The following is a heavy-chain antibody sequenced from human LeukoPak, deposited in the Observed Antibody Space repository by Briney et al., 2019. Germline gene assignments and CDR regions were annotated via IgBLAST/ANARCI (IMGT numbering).Heavy chain of an antibody. CDR2: IYYSGST. Sequence: PSETLSLTCTVSGGSISSRTYYWAWIRQPPGKGLEWIGSIYYSGSTYYNPSLKSRVTISIGTSKNQFSLNLNSVTAADTAVYYCARNSSGYAFDPWGQGTLVTVSS. V-gene: IGHV4-39*01. CDR1: GGSISSRTYY. CDR3: ARNSSGYAFDP. J-gene: IGHJ5*02. D-gene: IGHD5-12*01.